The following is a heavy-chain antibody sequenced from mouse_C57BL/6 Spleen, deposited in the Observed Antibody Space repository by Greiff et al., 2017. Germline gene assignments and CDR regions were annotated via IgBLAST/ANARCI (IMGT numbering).Heavy chain of an antibody. V-gene: IGHV2-2*01. J-gene: IGHJ4*01. CDR1: GFSLTSYG. CDR3: ARGGLTGNAMDY. D-gene: IGHD4-1*01. CDR2: IWSGGST. Sequence: VQLLQSGPGLVQPSQSLSITCTVSGFSLTSYGVHWVRQSPGKGLEWLGVIWSGGSTDYNAAFISRLSISKDNSKSQVFIKMNSLQADDTAIYYCARGGLTGNAMDYWGQGTSVTVSS.